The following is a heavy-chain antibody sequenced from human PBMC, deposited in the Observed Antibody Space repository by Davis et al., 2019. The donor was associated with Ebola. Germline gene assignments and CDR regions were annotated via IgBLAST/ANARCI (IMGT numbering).Heavy chain of an antibody. CDR2: INHSGSN. CDR3: ARVVQRVVRLDS. Sequence: MPSETLSLTCAVYGGSFSDYYWRWIRQPPGRGLEWIGEINHSGSNNYYPSLKSRVTITVDKTKNQFSLKMNSVTAADTTVYYCARVVQRVVRLDSWGQGTLVTVSS. J-gene: IGHJ5*01. V-gene: IGHV4-34*01. CDR1: GGSFSDYY. D-gene: IGHD6-25*01.